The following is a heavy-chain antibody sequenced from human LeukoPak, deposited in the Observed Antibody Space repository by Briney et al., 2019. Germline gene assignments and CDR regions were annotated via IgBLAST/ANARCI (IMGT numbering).Heavy chain of an antibody. CDR2: MNPNSGNT. V-gene: IGHV1-8*03. CDR3: ARGREVVVAATLPYDY. CDR1: GYTFTSYD. Sequence: ASVTVSLMASGYTFTSYDINWVRQATGQGLEWMGWMNPNSGNTGYAQKFQDRVTITRNTSISTAYMELSSLRSEDTAVYYCARGREVVVAATLPYDYWGQGTLVTVSS. D-gene: IGHD2-15*01. J-gene: IGHJ4*02.